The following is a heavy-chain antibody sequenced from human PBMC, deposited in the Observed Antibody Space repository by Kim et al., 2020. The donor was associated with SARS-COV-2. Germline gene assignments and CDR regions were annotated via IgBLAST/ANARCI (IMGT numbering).Heavy chain of an antibody. Sequence: GSVKGRFTISRDNAKNSLYLQMNSLRAEDTAVYYCARVRGAWQQLATFDYWGQGTLVTVSS. CDR3: ARVRGAWQQLATFDY. D-gene: IGHD6-13*01. J-gene: IGHJ4*02. V-gene: IGHV3-21*01.